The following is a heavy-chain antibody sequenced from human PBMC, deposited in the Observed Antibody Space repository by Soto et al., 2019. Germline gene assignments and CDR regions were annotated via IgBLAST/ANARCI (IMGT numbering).Heavy chain of an antibody. CDR1: GYTFTGYY. CDR3: AREENITMVRGVIQRWGYNWFDP. J-gene: IGHJ5*02. V-gene: IGHV1-2*02. CDR2: INPNSGGT. D-gene: IGHD3-10*01. Sequence: QVQLVQSGAEVKKPGASVKVSCKASGYTFTGYYMHWVRQAPGQGLEWMGWINPNSGGTNYAQKFQGRVTMTRDTSISTAYMELSRLRSDDTAVYYCAREENITMVRGVIQRWGYNWFDPWGQGTLVTVSS.